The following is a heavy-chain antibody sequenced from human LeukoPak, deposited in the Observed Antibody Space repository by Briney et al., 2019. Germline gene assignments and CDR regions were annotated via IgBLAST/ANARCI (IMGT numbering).Heavy chain of an antibody. CDR3: ARLRYNDFWSGSWKFYYYMDV. V-gene: IGHV3-7*01. Sequence: GGSLRLSCAASRFIFDNYGMTWVRQAPGKGLEWVAHIKQDGSEKYYVDSVKGRFTLSRDNAKSSLYLQMNSLRAEDTAIYYCARLRYNDFWSGSWKFYYYMDVWGKGTTVTVSS. D-gene: IGHD3-3*01. J-gene: IGHJ6*03. CDR2: IKQDGSEK. CDR1: RFIFDNYG.